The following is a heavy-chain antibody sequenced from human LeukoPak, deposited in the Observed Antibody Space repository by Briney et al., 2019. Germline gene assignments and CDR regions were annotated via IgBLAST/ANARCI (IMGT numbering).Heavy chain of an antibody. J-gene: IGHJ4*02. V-gene: IGHV3-23*01. CDR1: GFTFSSAA. CDR3: AKGPQLGSGYHPDY. D-gene: IGHD3-22*01. Sequence: GGSLSLSCAASGFTFSSAAMSWVRQAPGKGLEWVSIITGSDDKTYYADSVKGRFTVSRDCSKDALHLQMSSLRVEDTAIYYCAKGPQLGSGYHPDYWGQGTLVTVSS. CDR2: ITGSDDKT.